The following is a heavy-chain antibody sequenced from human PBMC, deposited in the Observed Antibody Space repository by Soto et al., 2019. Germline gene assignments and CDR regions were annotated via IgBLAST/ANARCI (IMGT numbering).Heavy chain of an antibody. D-gene: IGHD3-3*01. V-gene: IGHV3-23*04. CDR2: VTSGGTT. CDR3: ATELRYLEWFTRPDY. J-gene: IGHJ4*02. CDR1: GFAFGSYA. Sequence: EAQLVESGGGLVQPGGSLRLSCAASGFAFGSYAMNWVRQAPGKGLEWVSAVTSGGTTYYADSMGGRFTISRDNSKNTRYLQMNSLRAEDTAVYYCATELRYLEWFTRPDYWGQGTLVTVSS.